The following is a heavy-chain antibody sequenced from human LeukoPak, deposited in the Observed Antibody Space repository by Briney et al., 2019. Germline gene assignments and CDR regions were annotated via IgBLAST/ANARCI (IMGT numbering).Heavy chain of an antibody. D-gene: IGHD3-22*01. J-gene: IGHJ3*02. Sequence: PGGSLRLSCAASGFTFTNAWVSWVRQAPGKGLEWVGRIKSKTDGGTTDYAAPVKGRFTISRDDSKNTLYLQMNSLKTEDTAVYYCTTRRDSSRAFDIWGQGTMVTVSS. V-gene: IGHV3-15*01. CDR1: GFTFTNAW. CDR2: IKSKTDGGTT. CDR3: TTRRDSSRAFDI.